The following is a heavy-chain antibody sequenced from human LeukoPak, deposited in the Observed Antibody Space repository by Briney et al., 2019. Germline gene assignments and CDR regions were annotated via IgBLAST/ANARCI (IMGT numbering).Heavy chain of an antibody. D-gene: IGHD6-13*01. V-gene: IGHV1-46*01. CDR1: GYIFTSYY. CDR3: ARLTDSSWDFWDY. CDR2: INPSGDTT. J-gene: IGHJ4*02. Sequence: ASVKVSCKASGYIFTSYYIHWVRQAPGQGLEWMGVINPSGDTTTYAQKLQGRVTITTDTSTSTAYMELRSLRSDDTAVYYCARLTDSSWDFWDYWGQGTLVTVSS.